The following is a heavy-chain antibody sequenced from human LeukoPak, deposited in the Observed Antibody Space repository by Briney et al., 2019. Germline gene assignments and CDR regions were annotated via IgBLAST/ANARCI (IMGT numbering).Heavy chain of an antibody. CDR2: INTNTGNP. V-gene: IGHV7-4-1*02. D-gene: IGHD5-24*01. Sequence: ASVKVSCRASGYTFTSYAMNWVRQAPGQGLEWMGWINTNTGNPTYAQGFTGRFVFSLDTSVSTAYLQISSLKAEDTAVYYCARDREDGYNTNFDYWGQGTLVTVSS. CDR1: GYTFTSYA. J-gene: IGHJ4*02. CDR3: ARDREDGYNTNFDY.